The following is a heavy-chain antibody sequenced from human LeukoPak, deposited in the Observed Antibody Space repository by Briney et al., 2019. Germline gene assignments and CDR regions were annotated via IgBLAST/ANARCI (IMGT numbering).Heavy chain of an antibody. CDR2: IWYDGSNK. CDR3: ARVASLNDY. CDR1: GFTFSSYG. V-gene: IGHV3-33*01. J-gene: IGHJ4*02. Sequence: PGRSLRLSCAASGFTFSSYGMHWVRQAPGKGLEWVAVIWYDGSNKYYADSVKGRFTIPKDNSKNTLYLQMNSLRAEDTAVYYCARVASLNDYWGQGTLVTVSS.